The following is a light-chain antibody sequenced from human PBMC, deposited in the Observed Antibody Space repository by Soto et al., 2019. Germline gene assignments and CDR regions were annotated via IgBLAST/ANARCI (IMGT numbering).Light chain of an antibody. CDR2: VNSDGRH. J-gene: IGLJ3*02. Sequence: QSVLTQSPSASASLGASVKLTCTLSSGHNTYTIAWHQQQPEKGPRYLMRVNSDGRHSKGDGIPDRFSGSSSGAERYLTISSLQSEDEADYYCAAWDDSLNGWVFGGGTKVTVL. CDR3: AAWDDSLNGWV. CDR1: SGHNTYT. V-gene: IGLV4-69*01.